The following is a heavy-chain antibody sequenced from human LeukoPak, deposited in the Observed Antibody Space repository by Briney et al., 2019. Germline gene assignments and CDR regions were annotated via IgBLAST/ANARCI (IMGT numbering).Heavy chain of an antibody. J-gene: IGHJ6*02. CDR2: IIPIFGTA. Sequence: SVKVSCTASGYTFTGYYMHWVRQAPGQGLEWMGGIIPIFGTANYAQKFQGRVTITADESTSTAYMELSSLRSEDTAVYYCASTGQQWLGPGDYYYYGMDVWGQGTTVTVSS. CDR3: ASTGQQWLGPGDYYYYGMDV. V-gene: IGHV1-69*13. CDR1: GYTFTGYY. D-gene: IGHD6-19*01.